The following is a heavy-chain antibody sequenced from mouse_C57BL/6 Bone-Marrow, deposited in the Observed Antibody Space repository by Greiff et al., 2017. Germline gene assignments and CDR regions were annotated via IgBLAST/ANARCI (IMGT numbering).Heavy chain of an antibody. CDR1: GFTFSSYG. CDR2: ISSGGSYT. D-gene: IGHD1-1*01. CDR3: ARETTVVAQMDY. J-gene: IGHJ4*01. Sequence: EVKLMESGGDLVKPGGSLKLSCAASGFTFSSYGMSWVRQTPDKRLAWVATISSGGSYTYYPDSVKGRFTISRDNAKNTLYLKMSSLKSEDTAMYYCARETTVVAQMDYWGQGTSVTVSS. V-gene: IGHV5-6*01.